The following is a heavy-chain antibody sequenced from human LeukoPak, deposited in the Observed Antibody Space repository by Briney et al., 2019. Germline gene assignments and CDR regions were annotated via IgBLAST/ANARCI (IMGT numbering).Heavy chain of an antibody. V-gene: IGHV3-23*01. J-gene: IGHJ6*03. Sequence: GGSLRLSCAASGFTFSSYAMSWVRQAPGKGLEWVSAISGSGGSTYYADSVKGRFTISRDNSKNTLYLQMNSLRAEDTAVYYCAKVYRRTGTTYYYYYYMDVWGKGTTVTVSS. CDR1: GFTFSSYA. D-gene: IGHD1-7*01. CDR2: ISGSGGST. CDR3: AKVYRRTGTTYYYYYYMDV.